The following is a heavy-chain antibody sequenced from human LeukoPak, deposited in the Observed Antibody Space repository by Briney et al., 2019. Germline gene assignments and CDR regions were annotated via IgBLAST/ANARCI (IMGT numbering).Heavy chain of an antibody. CDR1: GYTFTSYG. CDR2: ISAYNGNT. Sequence: ASVKVSCKASGYTFTSYGISWVRQAPGQGLEWMGWISAYNGNTNYAQKFQGRVTMTRNTSISTAYMELSSLRSEDTAVYYCARGAPGIAVAPWGQGTLVTVSS. J-gene: IGHJ5*02. V-gene: IGHV1-18*01. D-gene: IGHD6-19*01. CDR3: ARGAPGIAVAP.